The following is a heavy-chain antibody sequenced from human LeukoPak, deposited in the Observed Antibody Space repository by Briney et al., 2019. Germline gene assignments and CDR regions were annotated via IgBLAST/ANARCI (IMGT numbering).Heavy chain of an antibody. J-gene: IGHJ5*02. Sequence: PGGSLRLSCAASGFTFSSYSMNWVRQAPGKGLEWVSSISSSSSYIYYADSVKGRFTISRDNAKNSLYLQMNSLRAEDTAVYYCARVVGSSWYGGWFDPWGQGTLVTVSS. CDR2: ISSSSSYI. D-gene: IGHD6-13*01. V-gene: IGHV3-21*01. CDR1: GFTFSSYS. CDR3: ARVVGSSWYGGWFDP.